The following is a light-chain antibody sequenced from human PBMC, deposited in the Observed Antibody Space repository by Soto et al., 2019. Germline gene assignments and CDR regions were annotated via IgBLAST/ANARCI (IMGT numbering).Light chain of an antibody. CDR2: DNN. CDR1: SSNIGAGYD. V-gene: IGLV1-40*01. CDR3: QSFDTSLSGFVV. J-gene: IGLJ2*01. Sequence: QSVLTQPPSMSGAPGQRVTISCTGSSSNIGAGYDVHWYQQHPGTAPKLLIFDNNNRPSGVPDRFSGSKSDTSASLAITGLQAEDESDYYRQSFDTSLSGFVVFGGGTELTVL.